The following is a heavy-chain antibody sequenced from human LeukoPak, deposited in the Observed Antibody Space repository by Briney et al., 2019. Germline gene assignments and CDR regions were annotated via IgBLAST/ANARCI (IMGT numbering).Heavy chain of an antibody. Sequence: SETLSLTCTVSGGSISSYYWSWMRQPPGKGLEWIGYIYYSGSTNYNPSLKSRVTISVDTSKNQFSLKLSSVTAADTAVYYCARASSPPRLMDVWGQGTTVTVS. V-gene: IGHV4-59*08. J-gene: IGHJ6*02. D-gene: IGHD6-13*01. CDR3: ARASSPPRLMDV. CDR1: GGSISSYY. CDR2: IYYSGST.